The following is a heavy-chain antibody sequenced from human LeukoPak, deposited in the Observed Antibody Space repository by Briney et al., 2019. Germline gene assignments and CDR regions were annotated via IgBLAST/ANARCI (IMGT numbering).Heavy chain of an antibody. Sequence: ASVKVSCKASGATFSSYAISWVRQAPGQGLEWMGGIIPIFGTANYAQKFQGRVTITADESTSTAYMELSSLRSEDTAVYYCARDDCSGGSCYEGSNVRREYYYYYYYGMDVWGQGTTVTVSS. CDR3: ARDDCSGGSCYEGSNVRREYYYYYYYGMDV. D-gene: IGHD2-15*01. V-gene: IGHV1-69*13. CDR2: IIPIFGTA. CDR1: GATFSSYA. J-gene: IGHJ6*02.